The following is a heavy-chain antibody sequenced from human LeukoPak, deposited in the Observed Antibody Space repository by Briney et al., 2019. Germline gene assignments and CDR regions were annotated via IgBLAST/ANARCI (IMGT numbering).Heavy chain of an antibody. D-gene: IGHD5-12*01. CDR3: SSSGGATISRY. Sequence: AGGSLRLSCAASGFTFSDSAIHWVRQASGKGLGWVGRIRSKGYNYATENAASVEGRFTISRDDSKNTAYLQMNSLKTEDTAVYYCSSSGGATISRYWGQGTLVTVSS. CDR2: IRSKGYNYAT. CDR1: GFTFSDSA. J-gene: IGHJ4*02. V-gene: IGHV3-73*01.